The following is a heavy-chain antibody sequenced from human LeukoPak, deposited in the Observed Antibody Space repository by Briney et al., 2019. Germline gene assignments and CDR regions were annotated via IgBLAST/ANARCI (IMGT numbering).Heavy chain of an antibody. CDR3: ARGLRGAHAFDI. V-gene: IGHV4-59*01. Sequence: PSETLSLTCTVSGGSISSYYWSWIRQPPGKGLEWIGYIYYSGSTNYNPSLKSRVTISVDTSKNQFSLKLSSVTAADTAVYYCARGLRGAHAFDIWGQGTMVIVSS. CDR1: GGSISSYY. CDR2: IYYSGST. J-gene: IGHJ3*02. D-gene: IGHD3-16*01.